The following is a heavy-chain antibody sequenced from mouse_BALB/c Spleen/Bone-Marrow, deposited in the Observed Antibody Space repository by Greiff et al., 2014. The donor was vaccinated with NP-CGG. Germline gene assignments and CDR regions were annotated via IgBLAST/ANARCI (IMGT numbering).Heavy chain of an antibody. CDR1: GYTFSSYW. CDR2: ILPGSGST. J-gene: IGHJ3*01. D-gene: IGHD4-1*01. Sequence: QVQLQQPGAELMKPGASVKISCKATGYTFSSYWIEWVKQRPGHGLEWIGEILPGSGSTNYNEKFKGKATFTADTSSNTVYMQLSSLTSEDSAVYYCARWVPYWEFAYWGQGTLVTVSA. V-gene: IGHV1-9*01. CDR3: ARWVPYWEFAY.